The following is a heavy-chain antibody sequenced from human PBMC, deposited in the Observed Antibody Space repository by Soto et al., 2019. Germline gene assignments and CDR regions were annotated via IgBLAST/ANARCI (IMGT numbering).Heavy chain of an antibody. CDR2: IIPILGIA. CDR3: AQPPIMIPFGGVETENSFDI. V-gene: IGHV1-69*02. J-gene: IGHJ3*02. D-gene: IGHD3-16*01. Sequence: QVQLVQSGAEVKKPGSSVKVSCKASGGTFSSYPISWVRQAPGQGLEWMGRIIPILGIANYAQKFQGRVTITADKSAIPAYMEVSSLRSEDTGVYCCAQPPIMIPFGGVETENSFDIWGQGTMVSV. CDR1: GGTFSSYP.